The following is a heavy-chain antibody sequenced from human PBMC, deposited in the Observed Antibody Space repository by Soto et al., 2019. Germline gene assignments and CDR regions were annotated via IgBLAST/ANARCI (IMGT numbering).Heavy chain of an antibody. D-gene: IGHD3-3*01. Sequence: GGSLRLSCAASGFTFSSYWMSWVRQAPGKGLEWVANIKQDGSEKYYVDSVKGRFTISRDNAKNSLYLQMNSLRAEDTAVYYCARKKTIFGVVTNENWFDPWGQGTLVTVSS. CDR2: IKQDGSEK. J-gene: IGHJ5*02. V-gene: IGHV3-7*01. CDR1: GFTFSSYW. CDR3: ARKKTIFGVVTNENWFDP.